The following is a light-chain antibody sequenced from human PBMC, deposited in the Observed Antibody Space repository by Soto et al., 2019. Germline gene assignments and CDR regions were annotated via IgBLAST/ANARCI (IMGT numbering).Light chain of an antibody. V-gene: IGKV3-15*01. CDR3: HQYNKWPPIT. CDR2: DAS. J-gene: IGKJ5*01. Sequence: EIVMTQSPATLSLSPGERATLSCRASQTIDNTLAWYQRKPGQAPRLLIYDASTRATGVPARFSGSGSGTDFALTISNLQSEDFAVYYCHQYNKWPPITFGQGTRLEIK. CDR1: QTIDNT.